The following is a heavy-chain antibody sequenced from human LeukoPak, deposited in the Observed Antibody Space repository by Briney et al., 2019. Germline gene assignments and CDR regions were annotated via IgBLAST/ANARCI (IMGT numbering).Heavy chain of an antibody. CDR1: GYTFTSYD. J-gene: IGHJ4*02. CDR3: ARSYYDFWSGYRYYFDY. D-gene: IGHD3-3*01. V-gene: IGHV1-8*01. Sequence: GASVKVSCKASGYTFTSYDINWVRQATGQGLEWMGWMNPNSGNTGYAQKFQGRVTMTRNTSISTAYMELSSLRSEDTAVYYCARSYYDFWSGYRYYFDYWGQGTLVTVSS. CDR2: MNPNSGNT.